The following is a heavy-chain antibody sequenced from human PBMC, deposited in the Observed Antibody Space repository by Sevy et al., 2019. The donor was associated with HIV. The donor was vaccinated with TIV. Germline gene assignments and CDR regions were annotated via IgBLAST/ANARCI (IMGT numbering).Heavy chain of an antibody. V-gene: IGHV4-59*08. J-gene: IGHJ3*02. CDR2: VYYTGGT. CDR3: AGRNDFDI. CDR1: GGSINSDH. Sequence: SETLSLTCTVSGGSINSDHWNWIRQPPGKGLEWIGYVYYTGGTNYNPSLKNRVTITVDRTKNQLSIKLTSVTAADTAGYYCAGRNDFDIWGQGTMVTVSS.